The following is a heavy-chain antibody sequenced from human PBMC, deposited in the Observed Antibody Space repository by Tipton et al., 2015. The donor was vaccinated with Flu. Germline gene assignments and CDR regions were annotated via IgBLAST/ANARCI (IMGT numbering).Heavy chain of an antibody. J-gene: IGHJ4*02. CDR2: IVHSSNYI. CDR1: GFTLSTYS. D-gene: IGHD6-19*01. V-gene: IGHV3-21*01. Sequence: SLRLSCAASGFTLSTYSMNWVRQAPGKGLECVSSIVHSSNYIYYADSVKGRFTVSRDNAKNSLYLQMNSLRVEDTAAYYCVGDGGSGWYGLDWGQGALVAVS. CDR3: VGDGGSGWYGLD.